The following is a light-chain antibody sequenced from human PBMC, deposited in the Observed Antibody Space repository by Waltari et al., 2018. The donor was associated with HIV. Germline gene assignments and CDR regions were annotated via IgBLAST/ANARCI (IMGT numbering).Light chain of an antibody. V-gene: IGLV2-23*01. Sequence: QSALTQPASVSGPPGQSIPISCTGSSSNVGSYTLVSWYQQHPGKAPKLMIYEGIKRPSGVSNRFSGSKSGNTASLTISGLQAEDEADYYCCSYAGSSNWVFGGGTKLTVL. CDR2: EGI. J-gene: IGLJ3*02. CDR3: CSYAGSSNWV. CDR1: SSNVGSYTL.